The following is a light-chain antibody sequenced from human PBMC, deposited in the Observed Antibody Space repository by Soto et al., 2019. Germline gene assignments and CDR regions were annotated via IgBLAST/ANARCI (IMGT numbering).Light chain of an antibody. Sequence: QSVLTQPPSASGSPGQSVTISCTGTSSDVGGYNYVSWYQQHPGKAPKLMIYEVSKRPSGVPDRFSGSKSGNTASLTVSGLQAEDEADYYCSSYAGSTFYVFGTGTNSPS. CDR2: EVS. CDR1: SSDVGGYNY. J-gene: IGLJ1*01. CDR3: SSYAGSTFYV. V-gene: IGLV2-8*01.